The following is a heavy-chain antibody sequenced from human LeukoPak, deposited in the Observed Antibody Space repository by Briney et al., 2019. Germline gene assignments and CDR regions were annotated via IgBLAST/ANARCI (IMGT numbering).Heavy chain of an antibody. CDR2: INPNSGGT. CDR3: ARYSHSGYDNFDY. D-gene: IGHD5-12*01. V-gene: IGHV1-2*06. J-gene: IGHJ4*02. CDR1: GYTFTGYY. Sequence: ASVKVSCKASGYTFTGYYMHWVRQAPGQGLEWMGRINPNSGGTNYAQRFQGRVTMTRDTSISTAYMELSRLRSDDTAVYYCARYSHSGYDNFDYWGQGTLVTVSS.